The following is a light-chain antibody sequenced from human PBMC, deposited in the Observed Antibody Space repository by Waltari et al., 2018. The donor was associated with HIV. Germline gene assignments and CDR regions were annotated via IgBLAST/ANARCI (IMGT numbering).Light chain of an antibody. V-gene: IGLV1-44*01. Sequence: QSVLTQTPSLSGTPGQRVTISCSGGYYNIGSNTVNWYQQFPGTAPRLLIYSNNQRPSGVPDRFSGSKSGTSASLVISELQSQDEADYHCAAWDDSLHGELFGGGTKLTVL. CDR1: YYNIGSNT. CDR3: AAWDDSLHGEL. J-gene: IGLJ2*01. CDR2: SNN.